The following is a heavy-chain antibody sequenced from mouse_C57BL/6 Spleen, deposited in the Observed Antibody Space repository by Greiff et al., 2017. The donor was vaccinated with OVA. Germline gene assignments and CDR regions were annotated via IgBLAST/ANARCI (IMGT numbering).Heavy chain of an antibody. Sequence: VQLQQSGAELVKPGASVKISCKASGYAFSSYWMNWVKQRPGKGLEWIGQIYPGDGDTNYNGKFKGKATLTADKSSSTAYMQLSSLTSEDSAVYFCARSLYDYGPYYYAMDYWGQGTSVTVSS. CDR2: IYPGDGDT. J-gene: IGHJ4*01. D-gene: IGHD2-4*01. CDR1: GYAFSSYW. CDR3: ARSLYDYGPYYYAMDY. V-gene: IGHV1-80*01.